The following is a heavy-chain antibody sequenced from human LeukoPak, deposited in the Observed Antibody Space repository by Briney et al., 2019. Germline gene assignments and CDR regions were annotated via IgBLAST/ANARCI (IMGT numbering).Heavy chain of an antibody. CDR2: IHNGGGTP. Sequence: GGSLRLSCTASGFTFSSYTMNWVRQAPGKGLEWVSAIHNGGGTPSYADSVKGRFTISRDNSKNTLFLQMNSLRAEDTAVYYCAKDSAFGGEDSWGQGTLVTVSS. CDR3: AKDSAFGGEDS. V-gene: IGHV3-23*01. CDR1: GFTFSSYT. J-gene: IGHJ4*02. D-gene: IGHD3-16*01.